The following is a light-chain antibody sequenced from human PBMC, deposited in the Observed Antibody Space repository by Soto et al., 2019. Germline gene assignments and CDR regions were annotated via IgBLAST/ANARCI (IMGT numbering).Light chain of an antibody. V-gene: IGLV1-44*01. CDR1: SSNIGSNS. Sequence: QLVLTKPPSASGTPGQRVTISCSGSSSNIGSNSVNWYHQVAGTAPKLLIHSDNQRPSGVPDRFSGSKSGTSASLAMSGLQSGDEADYYCATWDDTLNGRVFGGGTKLTVL. CDR2: SDN. CDR3: ATWDDTLNGRV. J-gene: IGLJ3*02.